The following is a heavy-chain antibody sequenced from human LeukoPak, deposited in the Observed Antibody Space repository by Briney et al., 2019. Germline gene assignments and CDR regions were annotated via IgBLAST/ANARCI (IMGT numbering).Heavy chain of an antibody. J-gene: IGHJ4*02. CDR1: GITLSNYG. CDR2: ISGSGGST. Sequence: GGSLRLSCAVSGITLSNYGMSWVRQAPGKGLEWVAGISGSGGSTIYADSVKGRFTISRDNSRNTLFLQMNSLRAEDTAVYYCAKDHSTSTWPDYWGQGTLVTFSS. V-gene: IGHV3-23*01. CDR3: AKDHSTSTWPDY. D-gene: IGHD6-13*01.